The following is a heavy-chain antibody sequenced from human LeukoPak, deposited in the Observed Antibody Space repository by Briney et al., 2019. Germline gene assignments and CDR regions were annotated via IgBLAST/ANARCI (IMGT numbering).Heavy chain of an antibody. J-gene: IGHJ5*02. CDR2: IHYSGNT. CDR3: ARDRAQTYYYGSGSSFDP. D-gene: IGHD3-10*01. V-gene: IGHV4-39*07. Sequence: SETLSLTCTVSGVSLSRTTYYWGWIRQPPGKGLEWIGSIHYSGNTYYNPSLKSRVTISVDTSKNLFSLKVNSVTAADTAVYYCARDRAQTYYYGSGSSFDPWGQGTLVTVSS. CDR1: GVSLSRTTYY.